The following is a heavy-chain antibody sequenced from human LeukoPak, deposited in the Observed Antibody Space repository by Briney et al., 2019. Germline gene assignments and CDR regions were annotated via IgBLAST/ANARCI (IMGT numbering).Heavy chain of an antibody. J-gene: IGHJ4*02. V-gene: IGHV4-34*01. Sequence: SETLSLTCAVSGGSISSGGYSWSWIRQPPGKGLEWIGEINHSGSTNYNPSLKSRVTISVDTSKNQFSLKLSSVTAADTAVYYCARENLEWLLPGPYWGQGTLVTVSS. CDR2: INHSGST. CDR1: GGSISSGGYS. D-gene: IGHD3-3*01. CDR3: ARENLEWLLPGPY.